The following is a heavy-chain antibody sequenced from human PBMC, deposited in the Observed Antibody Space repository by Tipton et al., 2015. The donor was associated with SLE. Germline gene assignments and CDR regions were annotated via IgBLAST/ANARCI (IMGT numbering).Heavy chain of an antibody. CDR1: GGSISSSNYY. Sequence: TLSLTCTVSGGSISSSNYYWGWIRQPPGKGLEWIGSIYYSGSTYYNPSLKSRVTISVDTSKNQFSLKLSSVTAADTAVYYCAGEPLGIRAFGIWGQGTMVTVAS. J-gene: IGHJ3*02. D-gene: IGHD7-27*01. V-gene: IGHV4-39*07. CDR2: IYYSGST. CDR3: AGEPLGIRAFGI.